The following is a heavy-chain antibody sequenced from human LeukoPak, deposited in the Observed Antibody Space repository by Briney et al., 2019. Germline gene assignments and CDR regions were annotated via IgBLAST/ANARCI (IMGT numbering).Heavy chain of an antibody. V-gene: IGHV4-4*02. D-gene: IGHD5-12*01. CDR3: ARGRGYSGFGAFSPFDY. J-gene: IGHJ4*02. CDR1: GGSISSSNW. Sequence: PSGTLSLTCAVSGGSISSSNWWSWVRQPPGKGLEWIGEIYHSGSTNYNPSLKSRVTISVDKSKNQFSLKLSSVTAADTAVYYCARGRGYSGFGAFSPFDYWGQGTLVTVSS. CDR2: IYHSGST.